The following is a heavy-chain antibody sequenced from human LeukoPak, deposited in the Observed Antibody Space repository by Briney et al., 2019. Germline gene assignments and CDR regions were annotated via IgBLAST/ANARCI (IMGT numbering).Heavy chain of an antibody. J-gene: IGHJ5*02. CDR3: ARVVAAAGNNWFDP. Sequence: PSETLSLTCTVSGGSVSSSGYYWAWIRQPPGKGLEWIGTIYYSGSTYYNPSLKSRVTISVDTSKNQFSLKLNSVTAADTAVYYCARVVAAAGNNWFDPWGQGTLVTVSS. V-gene: IGHV4-39*07. D-gene: IGHD6-13*01. CDR1: GGSVSSSGYY. CDR2: IYYSGST.